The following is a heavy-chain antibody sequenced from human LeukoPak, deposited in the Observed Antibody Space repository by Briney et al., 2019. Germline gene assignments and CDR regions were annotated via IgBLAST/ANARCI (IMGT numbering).Heavy chain of an antibody. D-gene: IGHD2-2*03. J-gene: IGHJ6*03. CDR1: GGTFSSYA. CDR3: CGYCSSTSCSDYYYYYMDV. V-gene: IGHV1-69*13. CDR2: IIPIFGTA. Sequence: ASVKVSCKASGGTFSSYAISWVRQAPGQGLEWMGGIIPIFGTASYAQKFQGRVTITADESTSTAYMELSSLRSEDTAVYYCCGYCSSTSCSDYYYYYMDVWGKGTTVTVSS.